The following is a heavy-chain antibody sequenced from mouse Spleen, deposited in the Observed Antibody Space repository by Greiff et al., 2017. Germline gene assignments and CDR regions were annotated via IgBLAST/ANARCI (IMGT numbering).Heavy chain of an antibody. J-gene: IGHJ4*01. Sequence: EVQLVESGGGLVKPGGSLKLSCAASGFTFSSYAMSWVRQTPEKRLEWVAAINSNGGSTYYPDTVKDRFTISRDNAKNTLYLQMSSLRSEDTALYYCARHENYYAMDYWGQGTSVTVSS. CDR2: INSNGGST. CDR3: ARHENYYAMDY. CDR1: GFTFSSYA. V-gene: IGHV5-6-2*01.